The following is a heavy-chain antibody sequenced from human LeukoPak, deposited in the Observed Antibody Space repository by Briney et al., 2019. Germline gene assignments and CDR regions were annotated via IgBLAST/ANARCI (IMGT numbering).Heavy chain of an antibody. Sequence: GGSLRLSCAASGFTFSSYAMSWVRQAPGKGLEWVSAISGSGGSTYYADSVKGRFTISRDNSKNTLYLQMDSLRAEDTAVYYCAKDFSRIAAADPFDYWGQGTLVTVSS. CDR3: AKDFSRIAAADPFDY. CDR2: ISGSGGST. J-gene: IGHJ4*02. CDR1: GFTFSSYA. V-gene: IGHV3-23*01. D-gene: IGHD6-13*01.